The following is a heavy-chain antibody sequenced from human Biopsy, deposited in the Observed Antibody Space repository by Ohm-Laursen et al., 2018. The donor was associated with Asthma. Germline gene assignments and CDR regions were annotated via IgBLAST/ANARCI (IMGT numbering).Heavy chain of an antibody. CDR2: ISYDGNHK. V-gene: IGHV3-30*18. CDR1: GFMFGSFG. Sequence: SLRLSCAASGFMFGSFGMHWVRQAPGKGLEWVAVISYDGNHKFYEDSVKGRFTISRDNSKNTLHLQMNSLRTEDTAVYYCAKRRGYSGHDNDYWGQGTLVIVSS. CDR3: AKRRGYSGHDNDY. J-gene: IGHJ4*02. D-gene: IGHD5-12*01.